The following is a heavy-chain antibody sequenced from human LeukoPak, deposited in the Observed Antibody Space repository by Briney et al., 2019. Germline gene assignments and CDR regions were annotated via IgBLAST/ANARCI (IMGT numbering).Heavy chain of an antibody. V-gene: IGHV3-23*01. CDR1: GFTFSNYA. Sequence: GGSLRLSCAGSGFTFSNYAMIWVRQAPGKGLEWVSAITGSGGNRFYAGSVKGRFTISRDNSGNTLYLQMNSLRGDDTAVYYCAKDPNGDYIGAFDFQRWGQGTQVTVSS. CDR2: ITGSGGNR. CDR3: AKDPNGDYIGAFDFQR. D-gene: IGHD4-17*01. J-gene: IGHJ1*01.